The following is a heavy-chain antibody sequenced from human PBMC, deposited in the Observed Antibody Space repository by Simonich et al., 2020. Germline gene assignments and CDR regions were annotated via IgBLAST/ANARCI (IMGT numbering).Heavy chain of an antibody. V-gene: IGHV3-30*07. CDR2: ISYDGSNK. J-gene: IGHJ5*02. CDR1: GFTFSSYA. D-gene: IGHD7-27*01. Sequence: QVQLVESGGGVVQPGRSLRLSCAASGFTFSSYAMHWVRQAPGKGLGWVEVISYDGSNKDYADSVKGRFTISRDNSKNTLYLQMNSLRAEDTAVYYCARDRNWGWFDPWGQGTLVTVSS. CDR3: ARDRNWGWFDP.